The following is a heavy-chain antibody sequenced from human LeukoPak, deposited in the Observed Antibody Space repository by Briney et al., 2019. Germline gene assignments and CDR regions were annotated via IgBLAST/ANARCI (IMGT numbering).Heavy chain of an antibody. CDR3: ARETGDPPLFDY. CDR1: GDSISSSSYY. D-gene: IGHD7-27*01. CDR2: IYYSGST. Sequence: SETLSLTCTVSGDSISSSSYYWGWIRQPPGKGLEWIGSIYYSGSTYYNPSLKSRVTISVDKSNNQFSLKLSSVTAADTAVYYCARETGDPPLFDYWGQGTLVTVSS. V-gene: IGHV4-39*07. J-gene: IGHJ4*02.